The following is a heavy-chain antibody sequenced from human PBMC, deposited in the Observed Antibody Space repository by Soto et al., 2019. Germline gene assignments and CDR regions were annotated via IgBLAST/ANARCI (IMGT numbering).Heavy chain of an antibody. CDR2: INAHSGGT. Sequence: GASVKVSCKASGFSFTGYYIHWLRQAPGQGLEWMGWINAHSGGTEYAQKFQGRVTLTRDTSIATAYLTLTSLTSDDTALYSCAQDLPRPLAYCLDTWGQGTQVTVSS. CDR1: GFSFTGYY. V-gene: IGHV1-2*02. CDR3: AQDLPRPLAYCLDT. J-gene: IGHJ5*02. D-gene: IGHD2-21*01.